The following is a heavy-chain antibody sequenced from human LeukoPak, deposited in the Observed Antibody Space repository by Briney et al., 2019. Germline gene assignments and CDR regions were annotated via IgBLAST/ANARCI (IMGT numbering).Heavy chain of an antibody. CDR2: ISYDGSNE. CDR1: GFTFSGYA. J-gene: IGHJ4*02. Sequence: PGGSLRLSCAASGFTFSGYAMHWVRQAPGKGLEWVAVISYDGSNEYYADSVKGRFTISRDNSKNTLYLQMNSLSVEDTAVYYCARGIFDYWGQGTLVTVSS. V-gene: IGHV3-30-3*01. CDR3: ARGIFDY.